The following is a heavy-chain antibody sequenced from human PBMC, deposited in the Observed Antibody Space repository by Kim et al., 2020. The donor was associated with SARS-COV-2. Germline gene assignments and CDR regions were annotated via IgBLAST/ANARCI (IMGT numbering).Heavy chain of an antibody. CDR2: ISFDGNNK. CDR1: GFNFSTFA. V-gene: IGHV3-30-3*01. J-gene: IGHJ4*02. D-gene: IGHD6-13*01. Sequence: GRSLRLSCAASGFNFSTFAMHWVRQAPGKVLEWVAVISFDGNNKYSADSVKGRFTISRDNSKNTLYLQMNSLRGEDTAMYYCARDRAANLPAAGLFQYWGQGTLVTVSS. CDR3: ARDRAANLPAAGLFQY.